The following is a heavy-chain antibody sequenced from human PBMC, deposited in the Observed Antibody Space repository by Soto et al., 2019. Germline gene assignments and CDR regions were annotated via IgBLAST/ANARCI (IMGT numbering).Heavy chain of an antibody. V-gene: IGHV4-59*01. D-gene: IGHD3-16*01. J-gene: IGHJ1*01. CDR2: IFYSGST. Sequence: QVQLQESGPGLVKPSETLSLTCTVSGGSISSYYWSWIRQPPGKGLEWIGYIFYSGSTNYNPSLNSRVTISVDTSKTQFSLKLSSVTAADTALYYCARQGGYFQYWGQGTLVTVSS. CDR3: ARQGGYFQY. CDR1: GGSISSYY.